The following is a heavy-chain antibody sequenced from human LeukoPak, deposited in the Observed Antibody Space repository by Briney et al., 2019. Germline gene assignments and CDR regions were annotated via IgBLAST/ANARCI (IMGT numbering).Heavy chain of an antibody. CDR1: GGSISSYH. V-gene: IGHV4-59*01. CDR2: IYYSGST. D-gene: IGHD6-19*01. J-gene: IGHJ4*02. Sequence: SETLSLTCTVSGGSISSYHWSWIRQPPGKGLEWIGYIYYSGSTNYNPSLKSRVTISVDTSKNQFSLKLSSVTAADTAVYYCARVGGSGWTPRYYFDYWGQGTLVTVSS. CDR3: ARVGGSGWTPRYYFDY.